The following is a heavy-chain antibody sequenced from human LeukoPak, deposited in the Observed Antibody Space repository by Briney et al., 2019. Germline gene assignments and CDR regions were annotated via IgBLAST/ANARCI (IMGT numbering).Heavy chain of an antibody. CDR2: ISWNSGSI. D-gene: IGHD3-22*01. V-gene: IGHV3-9*01. J-gene: IGHJ4*02. Sequence: GGSLRLSCAASGFTFDDYAMHWVRQAPGKGLEWVSGISWNSGSIGYADSVKGRFTISRDNAKNSLYLQMNSLRAEDTAVYYCARVYRYYYDSSGYLDYWGQGTLVTVSS. CDR1: GFTFDDYA. CDR3: ARVYRYYYDSSGYLDY.